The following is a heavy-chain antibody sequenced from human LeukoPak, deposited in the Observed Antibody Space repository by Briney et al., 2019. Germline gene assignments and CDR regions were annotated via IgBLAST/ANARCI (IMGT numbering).Heavy chain of an antibody. CDR2: IKTDGSTT. CDR1: GFTFSSSW. D-gene: IGHD2-8*01. J-gene: IGHJ4*02. CDR3: AKEGTRMASSYFDY. V-gene: IGHV3-74*01. Sequence: PGGSLRLSCAVSGFTFSSSWMHWVRQAPGKGLVWVSHIKTDGSTTAYADSVKGRFTISRDNAKNTLYLQMNSLRAEDTGVYYCAKEGTRMASSYFDYWGQGTLITVSS.